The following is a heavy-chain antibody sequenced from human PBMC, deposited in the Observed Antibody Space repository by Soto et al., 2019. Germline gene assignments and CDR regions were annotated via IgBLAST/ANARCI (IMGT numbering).Heavy chain of an antibody. CDR3: ASPIRFLEWLPSTYYYYGMDV. Sequence: SGKVSCKASGGTFSSYAISWVRQAPGQGLAWLGGLIPIFGTANYAQKFQGRVKITADKSTSTAYMELSSLRSEDTAVYYCASPIRFLEWLPSTYYYYGMDVWGQGTTVTVSS. CDR2: LIPIFGTA. J-gene: IGHJ6*02. V-gene: IGHV1-69*06. D-gene: IGHD3-3*01. CDR1: GGTFSSYA.